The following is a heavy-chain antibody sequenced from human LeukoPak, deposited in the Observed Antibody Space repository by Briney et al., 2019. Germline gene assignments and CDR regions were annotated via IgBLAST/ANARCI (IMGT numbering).Heavy chain of an antibody. CDR3: AKDNIVIMVYANFDY. J-gene: IGHJ4*02. Sequence: PGGSLRLSCAASGFTFSSYAMSWVRQAPGKELEWVSAISGSGGSTYYADSVKGRFTISRDNSKNTLYLQMNSLRAEDTTVYYCAKDNIVIMVYANFDYWGQGTLVTVSS. V-gene: IGHV3-23*01. D-gene: IGHD2-8*01. CDR2: ISGSGGST. CDR1: GFTFSSYA.